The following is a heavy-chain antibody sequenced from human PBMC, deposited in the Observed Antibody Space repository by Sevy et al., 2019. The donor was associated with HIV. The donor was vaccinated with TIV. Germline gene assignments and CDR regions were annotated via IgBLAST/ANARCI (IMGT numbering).Heavy chain of an antibody. V-gene: IGHV3-7*03. J-gene: IGHJ4*02. CDR2: IKQDGYET. Sequence: GGSLRLSCATFGFNFRNSWMAWVRQTPGKGLEFLADIKQDGYETYYVDSVKGRFTISRDNAKNSLHLQMNSLRAEDTAMYFCVRVKEEGASVLDYWGQGTPVTVSS. CDR3: VRVKEEGASVLDY. CDR1: GFNFRNSW. D-gene: IGHD1-26*01.